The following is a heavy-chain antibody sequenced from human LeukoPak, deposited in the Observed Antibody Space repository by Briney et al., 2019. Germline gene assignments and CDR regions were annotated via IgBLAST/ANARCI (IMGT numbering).Heavy chain of an antibody. J-gene: IGHJ6*03. V-gene: IGHV3-21*01. D-gene: IGHD3-22*01. CDR1: GFTFSSYS. Sequence: GGSLRLSCAASGFTFSSYSMNWVRQAPGKGLVWVSSISSGSSYIYYADSVKGRFTISRDNAKNSLYLQMNSLRADDTAVYYCAREYYDSSGYYPVPYYYYMDVWGKGTTVTVSS. CDR3: AREYYDSSGYYPVPYYYYMDV. CDR2: ISSGSSYI.